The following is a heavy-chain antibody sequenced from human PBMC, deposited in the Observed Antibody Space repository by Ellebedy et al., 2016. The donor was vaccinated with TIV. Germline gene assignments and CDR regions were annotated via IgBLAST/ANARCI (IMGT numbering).Heavy chain of an antibody. CDR3: ARDVARNWAGSNWYVPTGNWYDP. D-gene: IGHD3/OR15-3a*01. CDR2: INPSDGST. J-gene: IGHJ5*02. V-gene: IGHV1-46*01. Sequence: AASVKVSCKASGYTFTTDYMHWVRQAPGQGLEWMGVINPSDGSTSYPQTFQGRVTMTRETSTSTVYMDLSSLTSDDTAVYYCARDVARNWAGSNWYVPTGNWYDPWGQGTLVTVSS. CDR1: GYTFTTDY.